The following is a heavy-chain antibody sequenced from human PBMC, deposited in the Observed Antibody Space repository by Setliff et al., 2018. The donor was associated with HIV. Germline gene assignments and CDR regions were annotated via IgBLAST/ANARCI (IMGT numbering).Heavy chain of an antibody. Sequence: PGGSLRLSCAASGFTFDVYAMSWVRQVPGKGLEWVLGINWNGASTGYADSVKGRFTISRDNAKNALYLQMNSLRVEDTAVDYCARPHYYDSSGHYSPLGYWGQGTLVTVSS. V-gene: IGHV3-20*04. CDR1: GFTFDVYA. CDR3: ARPHYYDSSGHYSPLGY. CDR2: INWNGAST. J-gene: IGHJ4*02. D-gene: IGHD3-22*01.